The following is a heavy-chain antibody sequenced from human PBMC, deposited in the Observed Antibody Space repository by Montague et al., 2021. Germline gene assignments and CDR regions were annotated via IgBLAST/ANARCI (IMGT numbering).Heavy chain of an antibody. Sequence: SETLSLTCSVPGDSINGWYWSWIRQPPGKGLEWIGSMFYSGATNYNPSLKSRVTMSADTSKNQVSLKVNFVTAADTAVYYCARQGFYESGGFFIWGLGTLVTVSS. V-gene: IGHV4-59*01. D-gene: IGHD3-22*01. J-gene: IGHJ4*02. CDR3: ARQGFYESGGFFI. CDR1: GDSINGWY. CDR2: MFYSGAT.